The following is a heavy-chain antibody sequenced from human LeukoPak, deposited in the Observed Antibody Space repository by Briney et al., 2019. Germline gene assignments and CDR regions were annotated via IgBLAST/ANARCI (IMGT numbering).Heavy chain of an antibody. CDR3: ARDGLRYFDWLFPTNWFDP. CDR2: INSDGSST. J-gene: IGHJ5*02. CDR1: GFTFSSYW. Sequence: PGGSLRLSCAASGFTFSSYWMHWVRQAPGKGLVWVSRINSDGSSTSYADSVKGRFTISRDNAKNTLYLQMNSLRAEDTAVYYCARDGLRYFDWLFPTNWFDPWGQGTLVTVSS. V-gene: IGHV3-74*01. D-gene: IGHD3-9*01.